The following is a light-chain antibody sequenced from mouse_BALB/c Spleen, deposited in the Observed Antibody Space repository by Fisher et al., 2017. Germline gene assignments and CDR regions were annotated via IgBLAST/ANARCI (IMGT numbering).Light chain of an antibody. CDR1: SSISSSN. Sequence: DIVLTQSTAIMSASPGEKVTMTCRASSSISSSNLHWYQQKSETSPKPWIYGTSNLASGFPARFSGSGSGTSYSLIISSMEAEDAATYYCHQRSSYLTFGAGTKLELK. V-gene: IGKV4-53*01. J-gene: IGKJ5*01. CDR2: GTS. CDR3: HQRSSYLT.